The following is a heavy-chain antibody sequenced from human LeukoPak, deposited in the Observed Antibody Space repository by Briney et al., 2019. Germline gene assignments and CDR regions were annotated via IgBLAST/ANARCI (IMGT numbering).Heavy chain of an antibody. CDR1: GGSISSSSYY. V-gene: IGHV4-39*01. D-gene: IGHD3-22*01. CDR2: IYYSGSA. J-gene: IGHJ4*02. Sequence: SETLSLTCTVSGGSISSSSYYWDWIRQPPGKGLEWIGTIYYSGSASYNPSLKSRVTISVDTSKIQFSLKLSSVTAADTAVYYCARRVLTDSSGFACFDYWGQGTLVTVSS. CDR3: ARRVLTDSSGFACFDY.